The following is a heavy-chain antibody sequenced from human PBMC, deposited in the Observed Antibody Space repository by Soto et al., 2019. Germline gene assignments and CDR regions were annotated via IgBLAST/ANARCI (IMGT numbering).Heavy chain of an antibody. CDR1: GYTFTGYY. Sequence: ASVKVSCKASGYTFTGYYMHWVRQAPGQGLEWMGWINPNSGGTNYAQKFQGRVTMTRDTSISTACMELSRLRSDDTAVYYCAREDSIVVVPAAPLDYWGQGTLVTV. CDR3: AREDSIVVVPAAPLDY. CDR2: INPNSGGT. V-gene: IGHV1-2*02. J-gene: IGHJ4*02. D-gene: IGHD2-2*01.